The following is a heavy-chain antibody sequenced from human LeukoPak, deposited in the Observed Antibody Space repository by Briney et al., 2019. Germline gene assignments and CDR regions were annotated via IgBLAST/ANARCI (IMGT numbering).Heavy chain of an antibody. CDR2: ISYDGSNK. D-gene: IGHD2-15*01. CDR3: ARGLFRFCSSGSCLSPFDY. Sequence: PGRSLRLSCAASGFTFSNYAMHWVRQAPGKGLEWVAVISYDGSNKNYGDSVKGRFTISRDNSKNTLYLQMNSLRTEDTAVYYCARGLFRFCSSGSCLSPFDYWGQGTLVTVSS. CDR1: GFTFSNYA. J-gene: IGHJ4*02. V-gene: IGHV3-30*04.